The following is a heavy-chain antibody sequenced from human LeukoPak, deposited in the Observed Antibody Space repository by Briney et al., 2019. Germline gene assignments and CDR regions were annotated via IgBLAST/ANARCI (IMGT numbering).Heavy chain of an antibody. Sequence: SETLSLTCTVSGASISSSSYYWSWIRQPAGKGLEWIGRIYTSGSTNYNPSLKSRVTISVDTSKNQFSLKLSSVIAADTAVYYCARDDAERGFDPWGQGTLVTVSS. CDR3: ARDDAERGFDP. CDR2: IYTSGST. V-gene: IGHV4-61*02. CDR1: GASISSSSYY. J-gene: IGHJ5*02. D-gene: IGHD1-1*01.